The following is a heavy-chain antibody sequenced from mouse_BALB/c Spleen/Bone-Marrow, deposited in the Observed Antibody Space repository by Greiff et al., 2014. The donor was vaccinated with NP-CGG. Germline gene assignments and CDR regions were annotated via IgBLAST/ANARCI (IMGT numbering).Heavy chain of an antibody. J-gene: IGHJ4*01. CDR3: ARGNYYGSRYYAMDY. Sequence: VQLQQSGAELVRPGVSVKISCKGSGYTFTDYAMHWVKQSHAKSLEWIGVISTYYGDASYNQKFKGKATMTVDKSSSTAYMELARLTSEDSAIYYCARGNYYGSRYYAMDYWGQGTSVTVSS. CDR2: ISTYYGDA. D-gene: IGHD1-1*01. V-gene: IGHV1S137*01. CDR1: GYTFTDYA.